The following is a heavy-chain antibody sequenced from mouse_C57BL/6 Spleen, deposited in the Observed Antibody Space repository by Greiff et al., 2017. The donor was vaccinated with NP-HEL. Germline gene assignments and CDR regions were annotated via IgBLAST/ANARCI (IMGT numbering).Heavy chain of an antibody. CDR1: GYTFTSYW. J-gene: IGHJ2*01. Sequence: QVQLQQPGAELVKPGASVKLSCKASGYTFTSYWMHWVKQRPGQGLEWIGMIHPNSGSTNYNEKFKSKATLTVDESSSTAYMQLSSLTSEDSAVYYCARGFTTVVYFDYWGQGTTLTVSS. D-gene: IGHD1-1*01. CDR2: IHPNSGST. CDR3: ARGFTTVVYFDY. V-gene: IGHV1-64*01.